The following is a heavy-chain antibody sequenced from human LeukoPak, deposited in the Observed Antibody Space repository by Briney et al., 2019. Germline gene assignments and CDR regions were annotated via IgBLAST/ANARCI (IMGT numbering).Heavy chain of an antibody. CDR1: GFTFSDYW. V-gene: IGHV3-74*01. CDR3: ARDIAYDSSGYYSPHFDY. CDR2: VNRDGSST. J-gene: IGHJ4*02. D-gene: IGHD3-22*01. Sequence: QPGGSLRLSCAASGFTFSDYWMHWVRQAPGKGLVWVSRVNRDGSSTSYADSVKGRFTISRDNAKNTLSLQMNSLRAEDTAVYYCARDIAYDSSGYYSPHFDYWGQGTLVTVSS.